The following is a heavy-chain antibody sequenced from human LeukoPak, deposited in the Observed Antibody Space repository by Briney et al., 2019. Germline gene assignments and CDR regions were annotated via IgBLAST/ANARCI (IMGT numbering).Heavy chain of an antibody. CDR3: ACGIQLWDPLDY. V-gene: IGHV1-2*02. J-gene: IGHJ4*02. CDR2: INPNSGGT. D-gene: IGHD5-18*01. CDR1: GYTFTGYY. Sequence: ASVKVSYKASGYTFTGYYMHWVRQAPGQGLEWMGWINPNSGGTNYAQKFQGRVTMTRDTSISTAYMELSRLRSDDTAVYYCACGIQLWDPLDYWGQGTLVTVSS.